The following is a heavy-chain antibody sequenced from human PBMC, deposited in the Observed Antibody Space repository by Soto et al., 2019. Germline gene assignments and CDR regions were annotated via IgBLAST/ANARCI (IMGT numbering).Heavy chain of an antibody. CDR3: ARERTGDPTFFDY. J-gene: IGHJ4*02. CDR1: GGSVSSGDYY. Sequence: SETLSLTCTVSGGSVSSGDYYWSWSRQPPGKGLQWIGYVYYSGSTDYNPSLKSRVTISVDTSKNQFSLKLTSVTVADTAVYYCARERTGDPTFFDYWGQGTLVTVSS. D-gene: IGHD1-1*01. V-gene: IGHV4-61*08. CDR2: VYYSGST.